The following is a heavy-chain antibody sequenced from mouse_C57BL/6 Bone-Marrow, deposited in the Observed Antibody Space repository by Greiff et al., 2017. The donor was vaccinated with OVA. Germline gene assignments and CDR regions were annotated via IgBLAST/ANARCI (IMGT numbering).Heavy chain of an antibody. V-gene: IGHV1-50*01. D-gene: IGHD1-1*01. CDR2: IDPSDSYT. J-gene: IGHJ1*03. CDR3: ARDYYGSSYWYFDV. Sequence: QVQLQQPGAELVKPGASVKLSCKASGYTFTSYWMQWVKQRPGQGLEWIGEIDPSDSYTNYNQKFKGKATLTVDTSSSTAYMQLSSLTSEDSAVYDCARDYYGSSYWYFDVWGTGTTVTVSS. CDR1: GYTFTSYW.